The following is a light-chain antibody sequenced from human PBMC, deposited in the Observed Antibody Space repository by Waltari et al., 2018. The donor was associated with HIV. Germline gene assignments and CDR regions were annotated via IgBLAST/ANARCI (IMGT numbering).Light chain of an antibody. CDR3: CSYAGTYTWV. V-gene: IGLV2-11*01. J-gene: IGLJ2*01. Sequence: QSALTQSRSVSGSPGQSVTISCRGSSTDIGDYNYVSWYQQHPGQVPKLVIFDVSKRPSGVPDRFSGSKSVNTASLTISGLQAEDEADYYCCSYAGTYTWVFGGGTRLTVL. CDR2: DVS. CDR1: STDIGDYNY.